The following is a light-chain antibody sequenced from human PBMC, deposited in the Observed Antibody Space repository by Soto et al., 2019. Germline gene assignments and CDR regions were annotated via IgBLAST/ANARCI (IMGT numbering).Light chain of an antibody. CDR3: CSYAGSGTYV. J-gene: IGLJ1*01. CDR1: SSDVGSYNL. V-gene: IGLV2-23*01. Sequence: QSVLTQPASVSGSPGQSITISCTGTSSDVGSYNLVSWFQHHPGKAPKLMIYEDSKRPSGVSNRFSGSKSGNTASLTISVLQAEDDADYFCCSYAGSGTYVFGTGTKVTVL. CDR2: EDS.